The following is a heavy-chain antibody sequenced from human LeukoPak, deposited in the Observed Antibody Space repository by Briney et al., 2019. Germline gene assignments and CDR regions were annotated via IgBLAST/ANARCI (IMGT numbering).Heavy chain of an antibody. D-gene: IGHD1/OR15-1a*01. J-gene: IGHJ4*02. V-gene: IGHV4-39*07. CDR2: LYYSGST. CDR3: ARVSNTWPHCYFDY. CDR1: GGSISSSSDY. Sequence: PSETLSLTCTVSGGSISSSSDYWGWIRQPPGKGLEWIGNLYYSGSTYYNPSLKSRVTISVDTSKNQFSLKLSSVTAADTAVYYCARVSNTWPHCYFDYWGQGTLVTVSS.